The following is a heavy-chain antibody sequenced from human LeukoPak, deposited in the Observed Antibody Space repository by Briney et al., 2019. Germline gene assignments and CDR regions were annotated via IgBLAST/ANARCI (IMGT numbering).Heavy chain of an antibody. D-gene: IGHD5-18*01. J-gene: IGHJ4*02. CDR1: GYTFTSYD. V-gene: IGHV1-8*01. Sequence: ASVKVSRKASGYTFTSYDINWVRQATGQGLEWMGWMNPNSGNTGYAQKFQGRVTMTRDTSTSTVYMELSSLRSEDTAVYYCARDPRHGYSYGYSYCDYWGQGTLVTVSS. CDR2: MNPNSGNT. CDR3: ARDPRHGYSYGYSYCDY.